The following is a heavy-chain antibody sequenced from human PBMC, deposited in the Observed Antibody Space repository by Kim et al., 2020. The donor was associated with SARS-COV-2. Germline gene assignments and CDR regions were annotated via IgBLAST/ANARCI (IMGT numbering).Heavy chain of an antibody. CDR2: ISYDGSNK. J-gene: IGHJ4*02. V-gene: IGHV3-30*18. Sequence: GGSLRLSCAASGFTFSSYGMHWVRQAPGKGLEWVAVISYDGSNKYYADSVKGRFTISRDNSKNTLYLQMNSLRAEDTAVYYCAKDRSNSDLTLGYWGQGTLVTVSS. CDR3: AKDRSNSDLTLGY. D-gene: IGHD4-4*01. CDR1: GFTFSSYG.